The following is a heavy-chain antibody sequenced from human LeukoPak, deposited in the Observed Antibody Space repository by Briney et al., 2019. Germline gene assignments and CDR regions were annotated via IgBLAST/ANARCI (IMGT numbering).Heavy chain of an antibody. CDR3: ATWGDTTAEYFQR. Sequence: GGSLRLSCVVSGFTFNSCWMNWVRQAPGKGLEWVAHINPDGRDTYYVDSVKGRFTISRDNAQGSMYLQMNSLRVEDTAVYYCATWGDTTAEYFQRWGQGTLVTVSS. V-gene: IGHV3-7*01. CDR1: GFTFNSCW. J-gene: IGHJ1*01. D-gene: IGHD2-21*02. CDR2: INPDGRDT.